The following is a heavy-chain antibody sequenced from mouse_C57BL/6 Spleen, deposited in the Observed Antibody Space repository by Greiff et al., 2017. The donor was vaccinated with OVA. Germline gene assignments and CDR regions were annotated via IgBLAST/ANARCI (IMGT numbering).Heavy chain of an antibody. J-gene: IGHJ4*01. Sequence: EVKLEESGGGLVKPGGSLKLSCAASGFTFSDYGMHWVRQAPEKGLEWVAYISSGSSTIYYADTVKGRFTISRDNAKNTLFLQMTSLRSEDTAMYYCAREITTRYYAMDYWGQGTSVTVSS. V-gene: IGHV5-17*01. CDR2: ISSGSSTI. D-gene: IGHD2-4*01. CDR3: AREITTRYYAMDY. CDR1: GFTFSDYG.